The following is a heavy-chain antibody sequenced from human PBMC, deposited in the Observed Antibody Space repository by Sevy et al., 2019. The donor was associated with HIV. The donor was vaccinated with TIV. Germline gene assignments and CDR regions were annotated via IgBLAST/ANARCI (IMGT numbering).Heavy chain of an antibody. CDR1: GFTFSSYD. V-gene: IGHV3-13*01. CDR3: ARDRVYYYGSFSYGMDV. CDR2: IGTAGDT. D-gene: IGHD3-10*01. Sequence: GGSLRLSCAASGFTFSSYDMHWVRQATGKGLEWVSAIGTAGDTYYPGSVKGRFTISRENAKNSLYLQMNSLRAGDTAVYYCARDRVYYYGSFSYGMDVWAQGTTVTVSS. J-gene: IGHJ6*02.